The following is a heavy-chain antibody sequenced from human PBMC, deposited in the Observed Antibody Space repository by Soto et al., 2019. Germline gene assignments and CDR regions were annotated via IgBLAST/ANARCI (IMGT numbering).Heavy chain of an antibody. Sequence: SETLSLTCTVSGGSISSGGYYWSWIRQHPXKGLEWIGYIYYSGSTYYNPSLKSRVTISVDTSKNQFSLKLSSVTAADTAVYYCARGVVAWNLHGYYYYGMDVWGQGTPVTGSS. CDR3: ARGVVAWNLHGYYYYGMDV. V-gene: IGHV4-31*03. J-gene: IGHJ6*02. D-gene: IGHD1-1*01. CDR2: IYYSGST. CDR1: GGSISSGGYY.